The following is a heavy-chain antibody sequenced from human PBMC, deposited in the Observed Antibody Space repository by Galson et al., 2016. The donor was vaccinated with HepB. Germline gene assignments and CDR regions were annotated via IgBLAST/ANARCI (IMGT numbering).Heavy chain of an antibody. CDR3: LLVAALEL. Sequence: SLRLSCAASGFTIENHYMTWVRQAPGKGLEWVSVIHNGGSTYYADSVKGRFIISRDYSKNSLYLHMNSVRVEDTAVYHCLLVAALELWGQGTRVTVSS. J-gene: IGHJ4*02. D-gene: IGHD2-15*01. CDR2: IHNGGST. V-gene: IGHV3-53*01. CDR1: GFTIENHY.